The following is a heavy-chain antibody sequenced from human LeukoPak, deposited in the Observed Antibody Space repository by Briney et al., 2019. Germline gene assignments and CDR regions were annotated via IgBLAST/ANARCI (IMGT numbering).Heavy chain of an antibody. V-gene: IGHV4-61*08. CDR3: ARVYSAFDH. D-gene: IGHD4-11*01. J-gene: IGHJ4*01. CDR2: VYHNGNI. Sequence: SSETLSLTCTVSGDPISIHSDYKWTWIRQPPGKGLEWIGYVYHNGNINYNPFLGSRLTISVDTSKNQFSLRLTSVTAADTAVYFCARVYSAFDHWGHGTLVTVSS. CDR1: GDPISIHSDY.